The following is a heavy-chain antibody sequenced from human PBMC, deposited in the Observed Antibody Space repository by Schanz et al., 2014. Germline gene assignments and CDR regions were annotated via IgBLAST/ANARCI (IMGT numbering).Heavy chain of an antibody. D-gene: IGHD5-12*01. CDR3: ASPSGYSDYGTYFDV. V-gene: IGHV3-30-3*01. CDR1: GFTFSSYA. CDR2: ISNDGSIK. Sequence: VQLLESGGGLVQPGGSLRLSCAASGFTFSSYAMHWVRQAPGKGLEWVALISNDGSIKYYADSVEGRFTISRDNSRNTLYLQMNSLRTEDTAVYYCASPSGYSDYGTYFDVWGQGTLVTVSS. J-gene: IGHJ4*02.